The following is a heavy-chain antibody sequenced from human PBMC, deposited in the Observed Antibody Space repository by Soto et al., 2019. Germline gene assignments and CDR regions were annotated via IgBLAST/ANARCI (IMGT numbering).Heavy chain of an antibody. J-gene: IGHJ5*02. V-gene: IGHV4-39*07. CDR3: ARDRSSSYLSNNWFDP. Sequence: SETLSLTCTVSGGSISTYYWGWMRQPPGKGLEWIASFYYSGNTYYNPSLKSRVTISVDTSKNQFSLKLSSVTAADTAVYYCARDRSSSYLSNNWFDPWGQGTLVTVSS. D-gene: IGHD6-13*01. CDR1: GGSISTYY. CDR2: FYYSGNT.